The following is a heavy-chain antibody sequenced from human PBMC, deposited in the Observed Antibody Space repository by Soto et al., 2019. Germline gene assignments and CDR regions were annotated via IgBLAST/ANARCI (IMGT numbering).Heavy chain of an antibody. D-gene: IGHD3-3*02. CDR1: GFTFSSYA. CDR2: ISYDGSNK. J-gene: IGHJ4*02. V-gene: IGHV3-30-3*01. Sequence: GGSLRLSCAASGFTFSSYAMHWVRQAPGKGLEWVAVISYDGSNKYYADSLKGRFTISRDNSKNTLYLQMNSLRAEDTAVYYCARELELGNSPFDYWGQGTLVTVSS. CDR3: ARELELGNSPFDY.